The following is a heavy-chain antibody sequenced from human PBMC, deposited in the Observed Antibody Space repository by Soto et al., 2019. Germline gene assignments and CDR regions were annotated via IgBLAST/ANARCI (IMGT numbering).Heavy chain of an antibody. V-gene: IGHV4-30-2*01. CDR2: IYHSGST. J-gene: IGHJ5*02. CDR1: GGSISSGGYS. D-gene: IGHD1-1*01. CDR3: ATHQLEANSFHP. Sequence: QLQLQESGSGLVRPSQTLSLTCAVSGGSISSGGYSWNWIRQPPGKGLEWIGYIYHSGSTLYNPSLNRPVPISVDQSKNQFSLKLSSLTAADTAVYYCATHQLEANSFHPCAHGTLVTVSS.